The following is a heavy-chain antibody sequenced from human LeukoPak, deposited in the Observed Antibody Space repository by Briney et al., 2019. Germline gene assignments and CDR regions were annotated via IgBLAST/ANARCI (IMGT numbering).Heavy chain of an antibody. V-gene: IGHV3-48*01. CDR1: GLTFSSYS. CDR2: ISSSSSTI. Sequence: GGSLRLSCAASGLTFSSYSMIWVRQAPGKGLEWVSYISSSSSTIYYADSVKGRFTISRDNAKNSLYLQMNSLRAEDTAVYYCARDFTYCSGGSCYRLSAFDIWGQGTMVTVSS. J-gene: IGHJ3*02. D-gene: IGHD2-15*01. CDR3: ARDFTYCSGGSCYRLSAFDI.